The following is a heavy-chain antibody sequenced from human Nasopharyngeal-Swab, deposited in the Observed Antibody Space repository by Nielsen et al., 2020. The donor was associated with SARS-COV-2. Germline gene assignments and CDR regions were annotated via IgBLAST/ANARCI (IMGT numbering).Heavy chain of an antibody. CDR3: ARTYDSSGYWVWYYYYGMDV. J-gene: IGHJ6*01. CDR1: GFTFSSYA. Sequence: GGSLRLSCAASGFTFSSYAMHWVRQAPGKGLEWVAVISYDGSNKYYADSVKGRFTISRDNSKNTLYLQMNSLRAEDTAVYYCARTYDSSGYWVWYYYYGMDVWGPGTPVPVSS. D-gene: IGHD3-22*01. CDR2: ISYDGSNK. V-gene: IGHV3-30-3*01.